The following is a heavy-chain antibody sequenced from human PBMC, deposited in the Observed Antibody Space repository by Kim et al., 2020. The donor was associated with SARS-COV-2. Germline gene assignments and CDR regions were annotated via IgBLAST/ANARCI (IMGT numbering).Heavy chain of an antibody. Sequence: GGSLRLSCAASGFTFSSYSMNWVRQAPGKGLEWVSSISSSSSYIYYADSVKGRFTISRDNAKNSLYLQMNSLRAEDTAVYYCAREDYDILTGYYSRAFDYWGQGTLVTVSS. D-gene: IGHD3-9*01. CDR3: AREDYDILTGYYSRAFDY. J-gene: IGHJ4*02. CDR1: GFTFSSYS. V-gene: IGHV3-21*01. CDR2: ISSSSSYI.